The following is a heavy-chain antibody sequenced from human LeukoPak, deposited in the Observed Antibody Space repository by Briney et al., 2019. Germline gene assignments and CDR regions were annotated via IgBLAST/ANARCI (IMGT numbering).Heavy chain of an antibody. Sequence: GGSLRLSCAASGFTFSSYSMNWVRQAPGKGLEWVSPISSSSSYIYYADSVKGRFTISRDNAKNSLYLQMNSLRAEDTAVYYCARGYQLLSRVSDYWGQGTLVTVSS. J-gene: IGHJ4*02. CDR2: ISSSSSYI. CDR3: ARGYQLLSRVSDY. CDR1: GFTFSSYS. D-gene: IGHD2-2*01. V-gene: IGHV3-21*01.